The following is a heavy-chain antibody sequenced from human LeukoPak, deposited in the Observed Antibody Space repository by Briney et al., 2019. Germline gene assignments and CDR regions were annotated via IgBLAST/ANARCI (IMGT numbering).Heavy chain of an antibody. Sequence: SETPSLTCALYGGSFSSYSWSWTWIRQTPEKGPEWIGEIIEKGNANYNPSLKSRVTIDLDTSKNQFSLKLTSMTAADTAMYYCARGYYPPRWYFDLWGRGTLVTVSS. D-gene: IGHD3-10*01. CDR1: GGSFSSYS. V-gene: IGHV4-34*01. J-gene: IGHJ2*01. CDR2: IIEKGNA. CDR3: ARGYYPPRWYFDL.